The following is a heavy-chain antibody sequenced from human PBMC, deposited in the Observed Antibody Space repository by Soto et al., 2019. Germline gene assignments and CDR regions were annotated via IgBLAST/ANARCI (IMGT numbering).Heavy chain of an antibody. D-gene: IGHD6-19*01. CDR3: ARDRGYNTGWYGGALDL. V-gene: IGHV3-48*03. Sequence: EVQLVESGGGLVQPGESLRLSCAASGFTFSSYEMNWVRQAPGKGLEWVAYIRSRGTSIFYADSVKGRFSISRDNDNDSVSLLMNNLKVDDTAVYYCARDRGYNTGWYGGALDLWGQGTLVTVSS. J-gene: IGHJ4*02. CDR2: IRSRGTSI. CDR1: GFTFSSYE.